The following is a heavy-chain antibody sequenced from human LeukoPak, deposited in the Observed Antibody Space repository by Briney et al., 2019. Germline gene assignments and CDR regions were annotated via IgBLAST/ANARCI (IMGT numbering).Heavy chain of an antibody. J-gene: IGHJ4*02. CDR3: ARDMGYSGSWPGYFDY. Sequence: GGSLRLSCAASGFTFSDYYMSWIRQAPGEGLEGVSYISSSGSTIYYPDSVKGRFTISRDNAKNSLYLQMNSLRAEDTTVYYCARDMGYSGSWPGYFDYWGQGVLVTVSS. D-gene: IGHD1-26*01. V-gene: IGHV3-11*04. CDR2: ISSSGSTI. CDR1: GFTFSDYY.